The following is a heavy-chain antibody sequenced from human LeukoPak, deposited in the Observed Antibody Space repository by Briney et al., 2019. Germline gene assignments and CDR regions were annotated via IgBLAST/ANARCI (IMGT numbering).Heavy chain of an antibody. CDR1: GYSISSGYY. CDR2: IYHSGST. J-gene: IGHJ5*02. CDR3: VRDEPLGPFQQLVRTNWFDP. V-gene: IGHV4-38-2*02. D-gene: IGHD6-13*01. Sequence: SETLSLTCTVSGYSISSGYYWGWIRQPPGKGLEWIGSIYHSGSTYYNPSLKSRVTISVDTSKNQFSLKLSSVTAADTAVYYCVRDEPLGPFQQLVRTNWFDPWGQGTLVTVSS.